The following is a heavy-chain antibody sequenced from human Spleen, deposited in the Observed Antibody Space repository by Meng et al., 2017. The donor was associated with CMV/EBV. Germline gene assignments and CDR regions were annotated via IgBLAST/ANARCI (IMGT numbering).Heavy chain of an antibody. CDR1: GYTFTGHY. D-gene: IGHD4/OR15-4a*01. J-gene: IGHJ4*02. Sequence: ASVKVSCKASGYTFTGHYVHWVRQAPGQGLEWMGWINPETGGTNYAQKFQGRVTMTADTSVSTAYMELTRLTSDDTAVYYCASLPTTIQSIEGYWGQGTLVTVSS. CDR2: INPETGGT. CDR3: ASLPTTIQSIEGY. V-gene: IGHV1-2*02.